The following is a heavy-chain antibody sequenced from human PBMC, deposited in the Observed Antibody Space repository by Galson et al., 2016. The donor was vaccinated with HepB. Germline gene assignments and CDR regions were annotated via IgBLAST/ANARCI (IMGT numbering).Heavy chain of an antibody. CDR3: ATNGPQLYFHWLNSFDY. D-gene: IGHD3-9*01. CDR1: GFTSSTYA. Sequence: SLRLSCAASGFTSSTYAMSWVRQAPGKGLEWVSAISATGSSTYYAASVKGRFTISKDNSKNTLYLQMNGLRTEDTAIYYCATNGPQLYFHWLNSFDYWGQGTLVTVSS. CDR2: ISATGSST. J-gene: IGHJ4*02. V-gene: IGHV3-23*01.